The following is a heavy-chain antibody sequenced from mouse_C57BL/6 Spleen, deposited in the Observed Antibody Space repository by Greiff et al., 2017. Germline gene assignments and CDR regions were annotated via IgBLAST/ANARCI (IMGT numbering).Heavy chain of an antibody. V-gene: IGHV1-82*01. Sequence: QVQLQQPGAELVKPGASVKLSCKASGYAFSSSWMNWVKQRPGKGLEWIGRIYPGDGDTNYNGKFKGKATLTADKSSSTAYMQLSSLTSEDSAVYFCARLHYYGSSYRYFDVWGTGTTVTVSS. D-gene: IGHD1-1*01. J-gene: IGHJ1*03. CDR2: IYPGDGDT. CDR3: ARLHYYGSSYRYFDV. CDR1: GYAFSSSW.